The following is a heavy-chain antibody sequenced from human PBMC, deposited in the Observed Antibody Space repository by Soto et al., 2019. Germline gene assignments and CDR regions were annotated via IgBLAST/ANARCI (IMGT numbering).Heavy chain of an antibody. J-gene: IGHJ4*02. CDR1: GYSFTSTG. Sequence: QVQLVQSGAEVKKPGASVKVSCKASGYSFTSTGISWVRQAPGQGPEWMGWTSTFNGEAKYAQKLQGRVTMTTDTPTTTSYMELSSLTSDDTAVYYSARDLDGSGSYFTDSWGQGTLVTVAS. CDR3: ARDLDGSGSYFTDS. CDR2: TSTFNGEA. V-gene: IGHV1-18*01. D-gene: IGHD3-10*01.